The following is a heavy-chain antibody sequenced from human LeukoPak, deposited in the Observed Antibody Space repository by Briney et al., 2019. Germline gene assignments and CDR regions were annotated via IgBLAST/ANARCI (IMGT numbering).Heavy chain of an antibody. Sequence: ASVKVSCKASGYTFTSYGISWVRQAPGQGLEWMGWISAYNGNTNYAQKLQGRVTMTTDTSTSTAYMELRSLRSDDTAVYYCARGYYYGSGSYLLYYYYYMDVWGKGTTVTISS. D-gene: IGHD3-10*01. CDR2: ISAYNGNT. V-gene: IGHV1-18*01. J-gene: IGHJ6*03. CDR3: ARGYYYGSGSYLLYYYYYMDV. CDR1: GYTFTSYG.